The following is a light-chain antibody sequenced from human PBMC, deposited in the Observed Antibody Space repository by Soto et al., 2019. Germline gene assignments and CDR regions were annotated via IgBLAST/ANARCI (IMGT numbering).Light chain of an antibody. Sequence: QSALTQPASVSGSPGQTITISCTGTSSDVGGYDVVSWYQQHPGTAPKLMIYEVAKRPSGVSNRFSGSKSGSTASLTVSGLQAEDEADYHCCSFAGGTTFWFFGGGTKVTVL. V-gene: IGLV2-23*02. CDR3: CSFAGGTTFWF. CDR1: SSDVGGYDV. CDR2: EVA. J-gene: IGLJ3*02.